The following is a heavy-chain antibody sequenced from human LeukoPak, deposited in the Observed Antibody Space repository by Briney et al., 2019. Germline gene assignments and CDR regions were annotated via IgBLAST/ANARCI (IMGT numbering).Heavy chain of an antibody. V-gene: IGHV4-61*02. D-gene: IGHD1-26*01. CDR2: VYTSGST. Sequence: SQTLSLTCTVSGGSISSGSYYWSWIRQPAGKGLEWIGRVYTSGSTNYNPSLKSRVTISVDTSKNQFSLKLSSVTAADTAVYYCARNKKKLVFAGYRGGSSHFFDYWGQGTLVTVSS. J-gene: IGHJ4*02. CDR3: ARNKKKLVFAGYRGGSSHFFDY. CDR1: GGSISSGSYY.